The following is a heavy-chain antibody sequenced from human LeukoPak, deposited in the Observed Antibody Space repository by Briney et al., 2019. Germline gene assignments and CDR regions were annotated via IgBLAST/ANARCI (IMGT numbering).Heavy chain of an antibody. V-gene: IGHV3-23*01. J-gene: IGHJ4*02. CDR3: ARRGYHDYSGFDY. CDR2: INGSGGST. CDR1: GFTFSNSA. Sequence: PGGSLRLSCTASGFTFSNSAMSWVRQAPGKGLEWVSDINGSGGSTYYADSVKGRFTISRDNAKNSLYLQMKSLRAEDTAVYYCARRGYHDYSGFDYWGQGTLVTVSS. D-gene: IGHD1-26*01.